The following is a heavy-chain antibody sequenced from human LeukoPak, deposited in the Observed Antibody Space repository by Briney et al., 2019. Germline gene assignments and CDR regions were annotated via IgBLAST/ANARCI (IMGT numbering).Heavy chain of an antibody. CDR3: AKDATAVVGTVYMDV. CDR2: IKQDGSEK. J-gene: IGHJ6*03. Sequence: GGSLRLSCVASGFTFSSYSMSWVRQAPGKGLEWVANIKQDGSEKYYVDSVKGRFTISRDNAKNSLYLQMNSLRAEDTAVYYCAKDATAVVGTVYMDVWGKGTTVTISS. V-gene: IGHV3-7*01. CDR1: GFTFSSYS. D-gene: IGHD6-13*01.